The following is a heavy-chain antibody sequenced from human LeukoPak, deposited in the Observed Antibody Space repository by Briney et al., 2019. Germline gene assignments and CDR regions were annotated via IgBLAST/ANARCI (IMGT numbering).Heavy chain of an antibody. CDR3: ARDLRIVGATTPGDAFDI. V-gene: IGHV1-18*01. Sequence: ASVKVSCKASGYTFTSYGISWVRQAPGQGIEWMGWISAYNGNTNYARKLQGRVTMTTDTSTSTAYMELRSLRSDDTAVYYCARDLRIVGATTPGDAFDIWGQGTMVTVSS. J-gene: IGHJ3*02. D-gene: IGHD1-26*01. CDR1: GYTFTSYG. CDR2: ISAYNGNT.